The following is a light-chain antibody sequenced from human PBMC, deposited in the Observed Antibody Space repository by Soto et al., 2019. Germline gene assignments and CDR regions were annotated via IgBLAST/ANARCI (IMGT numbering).Light chain of an antibody. CDR3: QQYNNWPPIT. J-gene: IGKJ5*01. CDR1: QSINNK. CDR2: GAS. V-gene: IGKV3-15*01. Sequence: EIVMTQSPATLSVSPGERVTLSCRASQSINNKVAWYQQKPGQAPRLLIYGASTRATGISARFSGSGSGTEFTLTIRSLQSEDFAVYYCQQYNNWPPITCGQGTRREIK.